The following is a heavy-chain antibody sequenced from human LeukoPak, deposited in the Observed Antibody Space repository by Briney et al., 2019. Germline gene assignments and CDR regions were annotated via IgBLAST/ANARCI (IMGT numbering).Heavy chain of an antibody. Sequence: ASVKVSCKASGYTFTSYGISGVRQAPRQGLEGMGWISAYNVNTKYAQKLQGRVTMTTDNSTSTAYMELRSLRSDDTAVYYCARNIKLYSSGQGVDYWGQGTLVTVSS. D-gene: IGHD6-19*01. CDR2: ISAYNVNT. V-gene: IGHV1-18*01. CDR3: ARNIKLYSSGQGVDY. CDR1: GYTFTSYG. J-gene: IGHJ4*02.